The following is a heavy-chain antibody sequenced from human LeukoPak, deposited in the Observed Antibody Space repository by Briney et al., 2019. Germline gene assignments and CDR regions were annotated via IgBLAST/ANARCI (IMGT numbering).Heavy chain of an antibody. Sequence: GASVKVSCKASGYTFTSYYMHWVRQAPGQGLEWMGIINPSGGSTSYAQKFQGRVTMTRDMSTSTVYMELSSLRSEDTAVYYCASAMVRETFDYWGQGTLVTVSS. CDR2: INPSGGST. CDR1: GYTFTSYY. V-gene: IGHV1-46*01. CDR3: ASAMVRETFDY. J-gene: IGHJ4*02. D-gene: IGHD3-10*01.